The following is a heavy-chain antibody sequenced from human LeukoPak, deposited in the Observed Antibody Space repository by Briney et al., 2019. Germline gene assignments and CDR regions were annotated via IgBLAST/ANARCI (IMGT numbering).Heavy chain of an antibody. CDR3: ARGSILRREYKYYFDY. CDR1: GGSISSYY. J-gene: IGHJ4*02. CDR2: IYYSGST. D-gene: IGHD6-6*01. Sequence: SETLSLTCTVSGGSISSYYWSWIRQPPGKGLEWIGYIYYSGSTNYNPSLKSRVTISVDTSKNQFSLKLSSVTAADTAVYYCARGSILRREYKYYFDYWGQGTLVTVSS. V-gene: IGHV4-59*08.